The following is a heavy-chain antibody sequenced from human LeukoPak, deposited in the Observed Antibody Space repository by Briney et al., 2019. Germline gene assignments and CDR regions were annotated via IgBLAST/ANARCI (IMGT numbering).Heavy chain of an antibody. V-gene: IGHV3-48*04. Sequence: GGSLRLSCAASGFTFSSYSMNWVRQAPGKGLEWVSYISSSGSTIYYADSVKGRFTISRDNAKNSLYLQMNSLRAEDTAVYYCARVEGIAAPGTGYFQHWGQGTLVTVSS. J-gene: IGHJ1*01. D-gene: IGHD6-13*01. CDR2: ISSSGSTI. CDR3: ARVEGIAAPGTGYFQH. CDR1: GFTFSSYS.